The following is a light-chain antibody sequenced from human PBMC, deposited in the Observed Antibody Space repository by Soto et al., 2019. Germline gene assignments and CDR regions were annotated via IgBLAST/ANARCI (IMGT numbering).Light chain of an antibody. CDR2: DAS. CDR3: HQYGYLGT. CDR1: QTVSSSF. Sequence: EKLLTQAPGALSLDLGGRRTLYRETSQTVSSSFSAWYQQQPRQAPRLLIYDASIRATDIPDRFTGSGSGTEFPLTIGRLEPDEFAVYYCHQYGYLGTFGQGTQVDIK. V-gene: IGKV3-20*01. J-gene: IGKJ1*01.